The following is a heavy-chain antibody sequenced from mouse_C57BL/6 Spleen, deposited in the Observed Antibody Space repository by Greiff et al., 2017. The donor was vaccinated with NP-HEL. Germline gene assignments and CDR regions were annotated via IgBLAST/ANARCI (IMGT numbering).Heavy chain of an antibody. J-gene: IGHJ4*01. Sequence: EVQGVESGEGLVKPGGSLKLSCAASGFTFSSYAMSWVRQTPEKRLEWVAYISSGGDYIYYADTVKGRFTISRDNARNTLYLQMSSLKSEDTAMYYCTSLSTVYAMDYWGQGTSVTVSS. CDR3: TSLSTVYAMDY. D-gene: IGHD1-1*01. CDR2: ISSGGDYI. CDR1: GFTFSSYA. V-gene: IGHV5-9-1*02.